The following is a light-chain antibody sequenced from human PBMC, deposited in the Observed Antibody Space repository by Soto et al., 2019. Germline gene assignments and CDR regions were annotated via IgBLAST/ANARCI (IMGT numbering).Light chain of an antibody. CDR1: SSDVGGYDH. Sequence: QSALTQPAAVSGSPGQSITISCTGTSSDVGGYDHFYWYQQHPSTAPKLMIYEVINRPSGVSNRFSGSKSGNTASLTICGLRAEDEADYYCNSYTTPPNFWLFGGGTKVTVL. V-gene: IGLV2-14*01. CDR3: NSYTTPPNFWL. J-gene: IGLJ3*02. CDR2: EVI.